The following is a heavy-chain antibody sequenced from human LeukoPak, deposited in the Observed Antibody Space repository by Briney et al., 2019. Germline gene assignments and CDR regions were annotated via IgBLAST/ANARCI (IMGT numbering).Heavy chain of an antibody. J-gene: IGHJ6*02. CDR2: IWYGGSNK. Sequence: GGSLRLSCAASGFTFSSYGMHWVRQAPGQGRERGAVIWYGGSNKYHADSVKGRFTISRHNSKNTLYLQMNSLRAEDTAVYYCARDPSYYYDSSGYSHYYYYYGMDVWGQGTTVTVSS. CDR3: ARDPSYYYDSSGYSHYYYYYGMDV. D-gene: IGHD3-22*01. V-gene: IGHV3-33*01. CDR1: GFTFSSYG.